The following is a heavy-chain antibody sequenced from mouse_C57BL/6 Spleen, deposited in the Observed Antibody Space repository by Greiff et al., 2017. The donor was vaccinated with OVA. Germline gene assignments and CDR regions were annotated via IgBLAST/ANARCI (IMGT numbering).Heavy chain of an antibody. J-gene: IGHJ2*01. D-gene: IGHD2-4*01. CDR3: ARMGIDDYDRVDY. CDR2: INPSTGGT. CDR1: GYSFTGYY. V-gene: IGHV1-43*01. Sequence: VQLQQSGPELVKPGASVKISCKASGYSFTGYYMHWVKQSSEKSLEWIGEINPSTGGTSYNQKFKGKATVTVDKSSSTAYMQLKSLTSEDSAVYYCARMGIDDYDRVDYWGQGTTLTVSS.